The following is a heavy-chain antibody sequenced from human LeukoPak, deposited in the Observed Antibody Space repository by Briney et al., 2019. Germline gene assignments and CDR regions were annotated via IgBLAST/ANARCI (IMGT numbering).Heavy chain of an antibody. CDR2: ISSSSTYI. V-gene: IGHV3-21*01. CDR1: GFTFSSYT. J-gene: IGHJ4*02. D-gene: IGHD6-13*01. Sequence: GGSLRLSCAASGFTFSSYTMNWVRQAPGKGLEWVSSISSSSTYIYYADSVKGRFTISRDNAKNSLYLQMNSLRAEDTAVYYCARDGAAAGWETYYFDYWGQGTLVTVSS. CDR3: ARDGAAAGWETYYFDY.